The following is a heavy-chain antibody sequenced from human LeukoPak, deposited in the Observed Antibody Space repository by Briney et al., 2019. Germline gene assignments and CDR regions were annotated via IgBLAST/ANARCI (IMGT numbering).Heavy chain of an antibody. CDR2: INPSGGST. D-gene: IGHD3-3*01. J-gene: IGHJ4*02. CDR3: ARDGYDFWSGYLPFDY. Sequence: ASVKVSCKASGYTFTSYYVHWVRQAPGQGLEWMGIINPSGGSTSYAQKFQGRVTMTRDTSTSTVYMELSSLRSEDTAVYYCARDGYDFWSGYLPFDYWGQGTLVTVSS. V-gene: IGHV1-46*01. CDR1: GYTFTSYY.